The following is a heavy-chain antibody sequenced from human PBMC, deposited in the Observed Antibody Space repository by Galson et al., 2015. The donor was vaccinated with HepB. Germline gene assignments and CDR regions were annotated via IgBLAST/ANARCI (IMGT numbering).Heavy chain of an antibody. V-gene: IGHV4-39*01. CDR3: ARSAGTGYRRNLLTI. J-gene: IGHJ4*02. CDR2: IYYNGST. CDR1: GGSISSSSHY. D-gene: IGHD3/OR15-3a*01. Sequence: TLSLTCTVSGGSISSSSHYWGWIRQPPGKGLEWIGSIYYNGSTYYNPSLKSRVTISVDTSNNQFSLKLSSMTAADTAIYYCARSAGTGYRRNLLTIWGQGTLVTVSS.